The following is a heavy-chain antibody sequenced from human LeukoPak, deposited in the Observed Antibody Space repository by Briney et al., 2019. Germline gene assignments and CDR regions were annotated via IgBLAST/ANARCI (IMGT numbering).Heavy chain of an antibody. CDR3: ARDIVGGYSSGWPWGIDY. J-gene: IGHJ4*02. D-gene: IGHD6-19*01. CDR2: ISYDGSNK. V-gene: IGHV3-30*03. CDR1: GFTFSSYS. Sequence: GGSLRLSCAASGFTFSSYSMNWVRQAPGKGLEWVAVISYDGSNKYYADSVKGRFTISRDNSKNTLYLQMNSLRAEDTAVYYCARDIVGGYSSGWPWGIDYWGQGTLVTVSS.